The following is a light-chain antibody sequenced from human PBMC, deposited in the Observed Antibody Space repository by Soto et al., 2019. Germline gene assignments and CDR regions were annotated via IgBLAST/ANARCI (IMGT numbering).Light chain of an antibody. CDR3: QNHNSWA. V-gene: IGKV1-5*03. CDR2: KAS. J-gene: IGKJ1*01. Sequence: DIQMTQSPSSLSASVGDRVTIACRASQSISDGLAWYQQKPGKAPKLLIYKASSLQSDVPSRFSGSGSGTEFSLTISSLQSEDSATYYCQNHNSWAFGQGTKVEIK. CDR1: QSISDG.